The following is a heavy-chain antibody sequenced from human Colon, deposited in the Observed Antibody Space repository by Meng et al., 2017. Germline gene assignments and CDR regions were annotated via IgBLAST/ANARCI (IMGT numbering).Heavy chain of an antibody. CDR1: GGTFSSYA. V-gene: IGHV1-69*01. CDR2: IIPIFGTA. D-gene: IGHD4-17*01. CDR3: ARVRGETAAYGDYEGSFDY. Sequence: VQLVQSGAEVKKPGSSVKVSCKASGGTFSSYAISWVRQAPGQGLEWMGGIIPIFGTANYAQKFQGRVTITADESTSTAYMELSSLRSEDTAVYYCARVRGETAAYGDYEGSFDYWGQGTLVTVSS. J-gene: IGHJ4*02.